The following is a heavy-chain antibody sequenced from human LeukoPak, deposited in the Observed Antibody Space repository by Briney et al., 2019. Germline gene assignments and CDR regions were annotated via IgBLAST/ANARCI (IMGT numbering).Heavy chain of an antibody. Sequence: GASVKVSCKASGYTFTGYYMHWVRQAPGQGLEWMGWINPNSGGTNYAQKFQGRVTMTRDTFISTAYMELSRLRSDDTAVYYCARVDSSGWYEFDPWGQGTLVTVSS. J-gene: IGHJ5*02. CDR3: ARVDSSGWYEFDP. V-gene: IGHV1-2*02. D-gene: IGHD6-19*01. CDR2: INPNSGGT. CDR1: GYTFTGYY.